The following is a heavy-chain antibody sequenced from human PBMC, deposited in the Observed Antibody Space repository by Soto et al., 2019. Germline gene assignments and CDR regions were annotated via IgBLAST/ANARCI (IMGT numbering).Heavy chain of an antibody. Sequence: PSETLSLTCTVSGGSISSYYRSWIRQPPGKGLEWIGYIYYSGSTNYNPSLKSRVTISVDTSKNQFSLKLSSVTAADTAVYYCASTGYCSGGSCYPNYGMDVWGQGTTVTVSS. J-gene: IGHJ6*02. CDR1: GGSISSYY. CDR2: IYYSGST. V-gene: IGHV4-59*01. D-gene: IGHD2-15*01. CDR3: ASTGYCSGGSCYPNYGMDV.